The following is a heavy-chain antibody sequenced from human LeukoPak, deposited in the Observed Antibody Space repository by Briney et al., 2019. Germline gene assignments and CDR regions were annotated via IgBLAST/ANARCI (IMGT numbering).Heavy chain of an antibody. D-gene: IGHD2-2*01. Sequence: GGSLRLSCAASGFTFSSYGMHWVRQAPGKGLEWVAVISYDGSNKYYADSVKGRFTISRDNSKNTLYLQMNSLRAEDTAVYYCAKDLFRLIVVVPAANPPDYWGQGTLVTVSS. J-gene: IGHJ4*02. CDR1: GFTFSSYG. CDR2: ISYDGSNK. CDR3: AKDLFRLIVVVPAANPPDY. V-gene: IGHV3-30*18.